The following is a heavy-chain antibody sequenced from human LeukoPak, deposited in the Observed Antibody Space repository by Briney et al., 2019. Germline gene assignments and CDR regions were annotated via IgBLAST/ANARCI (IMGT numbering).Heavy chain of an antibody. Sequence: SETLSLTCTVSGGSISSGDYYWRWIREPPGKGLEWIGYIYYSGSTYDNPSLKSRVTISVDTSKNQFSLKLSSVTAADTAVYYCVRADYYDRINFAYWGQGTLVTVSS. CDR3: VRADYYDRINFAY. J-gene: IGHJ4*02. CDR1: GGSISSGDYY. CDR2: IYYSGST. D-gene: IGHD3-22*01. V-gene: IGHV4-30-4*01.